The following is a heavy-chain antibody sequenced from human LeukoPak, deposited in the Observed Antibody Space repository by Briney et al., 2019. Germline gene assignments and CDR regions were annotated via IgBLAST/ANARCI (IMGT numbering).Heavy chain of an antibody. V-gene: IGHV4-34*01. CDR1: GGSFSGYY. J-gene: IGHJ4*02. CDR2: INNSRST. CDR3: ARSVAASRDY. Sequence: SDTLSHICAVYGGSFSGYYWSWIRQPPGKGLEWIGEINNSRSTNYTPSIKSRVTISVDTSKNQFTLKLSSVTAADTAVYYCARSVAASRDYWGQGTLVTVSS. D-gene: IGHD2-15*01.